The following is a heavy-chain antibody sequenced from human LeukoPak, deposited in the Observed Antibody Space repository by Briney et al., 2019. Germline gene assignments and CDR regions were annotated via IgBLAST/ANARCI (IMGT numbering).Heavy chain of an antibody. D-gene: IGHD1-26*01. CDR1: GYTFTSYG. CDR3: VRGAGATISYYHYYRDV. V-gene: IGHV1-18*01. CDR2: ISAYNGNT. Sequence: GASVKVSCKASGYTFTSYGISWERQAPGQGLEWMGWISAYNGNTNYAQKLQGRVTMTTDTSTSTAYMELRSLRSDDTAVYYCVRGAGATISYYHYYRDVWGKGTTVTVSS. J-gene: IGHJ6*03.